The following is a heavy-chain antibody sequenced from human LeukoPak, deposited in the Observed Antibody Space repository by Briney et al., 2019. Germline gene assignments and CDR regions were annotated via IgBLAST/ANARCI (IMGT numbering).Heavy chain of an antibody. V-gene: IGHV1-18*04. D-gene: IGHD6-19*01. Sequence: ASVKVSCKASGYTFTGYYMHWVRQAPGQGLEWMGWISTYNDNTHYAQKFQGRVTMTTDTSTNTAYMELRSLRSDDTAVYYCAREMAVAGSGVIDSWGQGTPVTVSS. J-gene: IGHJ4*02. CDR1: GYTFTGYY. CDR2: ISTYNDNT. CDR3: AREMAVAGSGVIDS.